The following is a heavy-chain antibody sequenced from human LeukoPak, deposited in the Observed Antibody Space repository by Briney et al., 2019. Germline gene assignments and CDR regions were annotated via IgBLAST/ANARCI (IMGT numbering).Heavy chain of an antibody. V-gene: IGHV1-8*01. Sequence: ASVKVSCKASGYTFTSHDINWVRQATGQGLEWMGWMNPNSGNTGYAQKFQGRVTMTRNTSISTAYMELSSLRSEDTAVYYCAAGLAVAGYYFDYWGQGTLVTVSS. J-gene: IGHJ4*02. CDR1: GYTFTSHD. CDR2: MNPNSGNT. D-gene: IGHD6-19*01. CDR3: AAGLAVAGYYFDY.